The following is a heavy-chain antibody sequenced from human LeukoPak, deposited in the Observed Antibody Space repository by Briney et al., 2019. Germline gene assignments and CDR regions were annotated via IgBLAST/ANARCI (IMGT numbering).Heavy chain of an antibody. CDR1: GFTFSRYW. Sequence: PGGSLRLSCAASGFTFSRYWMTWVRQAPGKGLEWVANIKEDGSEKYYVDSVKGGFTISRDNAKNSLYLQMNSLRVEDTAVYYCARYYYDDSGYSEDAFDVWGQGTMVTVSS. V-gene: IGHV3-7*01. CDR3: ARYYYDDSGYSEDAFDV. D-gene: IGHD3-22*01. J-gene: IGHJ3*01. CDR2: IKEDGSEK.